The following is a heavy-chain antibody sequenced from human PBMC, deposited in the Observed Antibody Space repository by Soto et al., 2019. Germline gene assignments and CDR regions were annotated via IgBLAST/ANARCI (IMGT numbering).Heavy chain of an antibody. V-gene: IGHV3-64D*09. D-gene: IGHD2-2*01. CDR3: VMETDPQPGAFDI. CDR1: GFTFSSYA. CDR2: ISCNGGSK. Sequence: GGSLRLSCSASGFTFSSYAMHWVRQAPGKGLEYVSAISCNGGSKYYADSVKGRFTISRDNSKNTLYLQMSSLRAEDTAVYYCVMETDPQPGAFDIWGQGTMVTVSS. J-gene: IGHJ3*02.